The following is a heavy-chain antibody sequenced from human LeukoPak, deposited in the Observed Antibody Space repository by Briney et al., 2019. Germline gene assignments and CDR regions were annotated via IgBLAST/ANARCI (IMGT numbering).Heavy chain of an antibody. V-gene: IGHV1-69*05. CDR1: GGTFSSYA. CDR2: IIPIFGTA. Sequence: SVKVSCKASGGTFSSYAISWVRQAPGQGLEWMGGIIPIFGTANYAQKFQGRVTITTDESTSTAYMELSSLRSEDTAVYYCTRVKGGYSYDSSGYYFDHWGQGTLVTVSS. J-gene: IGHJ4*02. CDR3: TRVKGGYSYDSSGYYFDH. D-gene: IGHD3-22*01.